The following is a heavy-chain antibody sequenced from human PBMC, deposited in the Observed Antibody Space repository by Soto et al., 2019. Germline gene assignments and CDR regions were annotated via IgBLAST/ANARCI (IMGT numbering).Heavy chain of an antibody. CDR3: ARVVKHCSGSVDHWCDP. CDR1: GYIFSNYP. CDR2: INPGNGNT. J-gene: IGHJ5*02. D-gene: IGHD2-8*02. V-gene: IGHV1-3*01. Sequence: QVQLVQSGAEMKKHGASVRVSCKASGYIFSNYPMQWVRQAPGQGLEWMGWINPGNGNTKYSQRFQRRISLSRDTVASTVYMELSSLPSKDTAMYYCARVVKHCSGSVDHWCDPWGPGTLVTV.